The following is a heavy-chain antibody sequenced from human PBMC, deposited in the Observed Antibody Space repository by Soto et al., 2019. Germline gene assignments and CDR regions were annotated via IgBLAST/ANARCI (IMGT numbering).Heavy chain of an antibody. D-gene: IGHD2-8*01. CDR3: ARDHCTNGVCYSYNCDY. CDR1: GFTFSSYG. J-gene: IGHJ4*02. V-gene: IGHV3-33*01. Sequence: QVQLVESGGGVVQPGRSLRLSCAASGFTFSSYGMHWVRQAQGKGLEWVAVIWYDGSNKYYADSVKGRFTISRDNSKNTLYLQMNSLRAEDTAVYYCARDHCTNGVCYSYNCDYWGQGTLVTVSS. CDR2: IWYDGSNK.